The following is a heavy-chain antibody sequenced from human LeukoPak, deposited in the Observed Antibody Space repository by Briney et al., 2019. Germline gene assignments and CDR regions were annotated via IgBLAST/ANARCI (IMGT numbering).Heavy chain of an antibody. V-gene: IGHV1-8*01. CDR2: MNPNSGNT. Sequence: ASVKVSCKASGYTFTSYDINWVRQATGQGLEWMGWMNPNSGNTGYAQKFQGRVTMTRNTSISTAYMELSSLRSEDTAVYYCARVGSTSYYYFYYMDVWGKGTTVTVSS. J-gene: IGHJ6*03. D-gene: IGHD2-2*01. CDR1: GYTFTSYD. CDR3: ARVGSTSYYYFYYMDV.